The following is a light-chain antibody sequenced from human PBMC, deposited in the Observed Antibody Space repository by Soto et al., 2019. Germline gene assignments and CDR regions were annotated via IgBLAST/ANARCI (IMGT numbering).Light chain of an antibody. CDR2: QVT. CDR3: TSFAGDNNFVV. CDR1: SGDVGRYNY. V-gene: IGLV2-8*01. Sequence: QSALTQPPSASGSPGQSVTISCTGTSGDVGRYNYVSWYQQHPGKAPKLIIYQVTKRPSGAPDRFSGSKSGNTASLTVSGLQAEDEAHYYCTSFAGDNNFVVFGGGTKLTVL. J-gene: IGLJ2*01.